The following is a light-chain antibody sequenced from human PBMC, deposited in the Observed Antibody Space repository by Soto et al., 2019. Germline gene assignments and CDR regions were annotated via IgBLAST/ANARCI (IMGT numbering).Light chain of an antibody. CDR2: GAS. CDR3: QQYGSSPKRT. CDR1: QSVSSRY. J-gene: IGKJ4*01. Sequence: EIVLTQSPGTLSLSPGERATLSCRASQSVSSRYLAWYQQKPGQAPRLLIYGASSRSTGIPYRFSGSGSGKEFTLTLSRLEPEDLAVYYCQQYGSSPKRTFGGGTKVEIK. V-gene: IGKV3-20*01.